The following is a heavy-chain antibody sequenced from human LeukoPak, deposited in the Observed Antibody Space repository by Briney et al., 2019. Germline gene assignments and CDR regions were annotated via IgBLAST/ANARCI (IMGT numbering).Heavy chain of an antibody. CDR2: IYYSGST. D-gene: IGHD3-22*01. J-gene: IGHJ4*02. CDR1: GGSISSGGYY. Sequence: PSETLSLTCTVSGGSISSGGYYWSWIRQHPGKGLEWIGYIYYSGSTYYNPSLKSRVTISVDTSKNQFSLKLSSVTAADTAVYYCARVPRGGYYYFDYWGQGTLVTVSS. V-gene: IGHV4-31*03. CDR3: ARVPRGGYYYFDY.